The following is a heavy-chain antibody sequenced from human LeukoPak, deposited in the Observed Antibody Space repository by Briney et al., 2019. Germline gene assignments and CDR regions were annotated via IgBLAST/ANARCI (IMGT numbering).Heavy chain of an antibody. CDR2: ISAYNGNT. V-gene: IGHV1-18*01. CDR1: GYTFTSYG. Sequence: ASVKVSCKASGYTFTSYGISWVRQGPGQGLEWMGWISAYNGNTNNAQKLQGRVTMTTDTSTSTAYMELRSLRSDDTAVYYCASTHGVVWWFDPWGQGTLVTVSS. D-gene: IGHD3-22*01. CDR3: ASTHGVVWWFDP. J-gene: IGHJ5*02.